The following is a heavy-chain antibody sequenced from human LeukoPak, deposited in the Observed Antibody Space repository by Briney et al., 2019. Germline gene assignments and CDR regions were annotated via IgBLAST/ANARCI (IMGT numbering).Heavy chain of an antibody. CDR3: ARPPRYYYDSSGYYYDDAFDI. V-gene: IGHV4-34*01. D-gene: IGHD3-22*01. CDR2: INHSGST. CDR1: GGSFSGYY. Sequence: SETLSLTCAVYGGSFSGYYWSWIRQPPGKGLEWIGEINHSGSTNYNPSLKSRVTISVDTSKNQFSLKLSSVTAADTAVYYCARPPRYYYDSSGYYYDDAFDIWGQGTMVTVSS. J-gene: IGHJ3*02.